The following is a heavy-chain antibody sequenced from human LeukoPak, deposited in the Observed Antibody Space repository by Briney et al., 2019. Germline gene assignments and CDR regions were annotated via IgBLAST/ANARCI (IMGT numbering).Heavy chain of an antibody. CDR1: GYTFTSYY. Sequence: ASVKVSCKASGYTFTSYYMHWVRQAPGQGLEWMGWINLNSGGTNYAQKFQGRVSMTRDTSTSTVYLEVSSLRSEDTAVYYCARSQGGNTLWFDPWGQGTLVTVSS. CDR3: ARSQGGNTLWFDP. V-gene: IGHV1-2*02. D-gene: IGHD4-23*01. J-gene: IGHJ5*02. CDR2: INLNSGGT.